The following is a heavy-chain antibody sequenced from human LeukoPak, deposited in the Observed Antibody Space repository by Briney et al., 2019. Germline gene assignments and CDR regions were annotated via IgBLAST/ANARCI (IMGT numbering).Heavy chain of an antibody. V-gene: IGHV3-30*04. J-gene: IGHJ4*02. CDR3: ARDRLDYYDSSGYGY. Sequence: GGSLRLSFAASGFPFSSYAMHWVRQAPGKGLEWVAVISYDGSNKYYADSVKGRFTISRDNSKNTLYLQMNSLRAEDTAVYYCARDRLDYYDSSGYGYWGQGTLVTVSS. D-gene: IGHD3-22*01. CDR1: GFPFSSYA. CDR2: ISYDGSNK.